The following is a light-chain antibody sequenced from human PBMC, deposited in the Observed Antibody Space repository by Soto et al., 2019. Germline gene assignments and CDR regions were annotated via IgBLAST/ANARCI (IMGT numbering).Light chain of an antibody. Sequence: DIQMTQSPSSLSASVGDRVPITCQASQDISNYLNWYQRKPGKAPKLLIYAASNLDTGVPSRFSGSGSGTEFTFTISSLQPEDIATHYCQHYNNLLGTFGQGTKVDIK. CDR3: QHYNNLLGT. J-gene: IGKJ1*01. V-gene: IGKV1-33*01. CDR2: AAS. CDR1: QDISNY.